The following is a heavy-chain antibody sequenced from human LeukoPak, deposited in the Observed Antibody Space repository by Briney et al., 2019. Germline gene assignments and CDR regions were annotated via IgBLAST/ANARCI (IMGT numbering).Heavy chain of an antibody. CDR1: GGSISSGDHY. J-gene: IGHJ5*02. CDR2: IYYSGGT. CDR3: APGDFSGFWFDP. D-gene: IGHD3-10*01. Sequence: SQTLSLTCTVSGGSISSGDHYWSWIRQPPGKGLEWIAHIYYSGGTYYNPSLRSRVTISVDTSKNQFSLKLSSVTAADTAVYYCAPGDFSGFWFDPWGRGTLVTVSS. V-gene: IGHV4-30-4*01.